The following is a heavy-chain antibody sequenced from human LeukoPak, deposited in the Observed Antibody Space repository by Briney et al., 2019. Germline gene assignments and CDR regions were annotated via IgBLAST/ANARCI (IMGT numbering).Heavy chain of an antibody. J-gene: IGHJ4*02. CDR2: INPNSGGT. CDR1: GYTFTGYY. CDR3: ARDAPRRIKSYGNYGTYYFDY. D-gene: IGHD4-11*01. V-gene: IGHV1-2*02. Sequence: ASVKVSCKASGYTFTGYYMHWVRQAPGQGLEWMGWINPNSGGTNYAQKFQGRVTMTRDTSISTAYMELSRLRSDDTAVYYCARDAPRRIKSYGNYGTYYFDYWGQGTLVTVSS.